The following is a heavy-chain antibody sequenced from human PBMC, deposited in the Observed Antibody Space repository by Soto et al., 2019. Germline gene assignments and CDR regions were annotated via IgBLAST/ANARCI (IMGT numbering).Heavy chain of an antibody. D-gene: IGHD3-3*01. CDR2: IYYSGST. V-gene: IGHV4-31*03. Sequence: SETLSLTCTVSGGSISSGDYYWSWIRQHPGKGLEWIGYIYYSGSTYYNPSLKSRVTISVDTSKNQFSLKLNSVTAADTAVYYCARWWSXSRQGFDPWGKGTLVTVSS. CDR3: ARWWSXSRQGFDP. J-gene: IGHJ5*02. CDR1: GGSISSGDYY.